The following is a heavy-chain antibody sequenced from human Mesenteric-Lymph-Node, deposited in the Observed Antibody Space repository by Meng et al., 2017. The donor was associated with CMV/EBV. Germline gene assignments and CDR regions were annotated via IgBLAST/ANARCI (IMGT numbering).Heavy chain of an antibody. J-gene: IGHJ5*02. Sequence: SETLSLTCAVYGGSFSGYYWTWIRQPPGKGLEWIGSIYYSGSTYYNPSLKSRVTISVDTSKNQFSLKLSSVTAADTAVYYCARVYNWFDPWGQGTLVTVSS. V-gene: IGHV4-34*01. CDR1: GGSFSGYY. CDR2: IYYSGST. CDR3: ARVYNWFDP.